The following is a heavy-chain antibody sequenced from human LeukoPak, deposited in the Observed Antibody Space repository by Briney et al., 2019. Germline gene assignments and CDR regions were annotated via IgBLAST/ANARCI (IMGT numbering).Heavy chain of an antibody. Sequence: GGSLRLSCAVSGFTVSHNFITWVRQAPGKGLEWASVIYIDDSMSYADSVKDRFTISRDNAKNSLYLQMNSLRAEDTAVYYCARRRLERLDYWGQGTLVTVSS. J-gene: IGHJ4*02. CDR1: GFTVSHNF. D-gene: IGHD1-1*01. V-gene: IGHV3-66*04. CDR2: IYIDDSM. CDR3: ARRRLERLDY.